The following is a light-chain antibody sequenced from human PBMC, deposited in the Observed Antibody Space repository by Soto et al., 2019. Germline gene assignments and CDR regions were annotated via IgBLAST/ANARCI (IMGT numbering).Light chain of an antibody. Sequence: QSALTQPPSASGSPGQSVTISCTGTSSDVGGNNYVSWYQQHPGKAPKLMIYEVNKPPSGVPDRFSGSKSGNTASLTVSGLHAEDEADYYCSSYAGSDFYVFATGTKLTVL. CDR3: SSYAGSDFYV. CDR2: EVN. J-gene: IGLJ1*01. V-gene: IGLV2-8*01. CDR1: SSDVGGNNY.